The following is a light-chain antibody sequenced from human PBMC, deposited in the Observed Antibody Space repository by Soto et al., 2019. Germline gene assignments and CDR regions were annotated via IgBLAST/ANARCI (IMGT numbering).Light chain of an antibody. J-gene: IGKJ1*01. Sequence: EIVLPQSPGTLPLSQGERVTLSCRASQSVDSRFLAWYQQKPGQAPRLLVYGASIRATGIPDRFSGSGSGTDFTLSIRRLEREDFAVYYCQQYDSSRTFGQGTKVEMK. CDR3: QQYDSSRT. CDR1: QSVDSRF. V-gene: IGKV3-20*01. CDR2: GAS.